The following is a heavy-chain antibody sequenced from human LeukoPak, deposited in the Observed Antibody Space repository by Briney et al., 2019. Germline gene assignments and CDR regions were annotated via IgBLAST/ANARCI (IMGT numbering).Heavy chain of an antibody. CDR2: ISSSGSTI. D-gene: IGHD6-6*01. CDR1: GFTFSDYY. V-gene: IGHV3-11*01. J-gene: IGHJ5*02. CDR3: ARDWSIAARWWFDP. Sequence: GGSLRLSCAASGFTFSDYYMSWMRQAPGKGLEWVSYISSSGSTIYYADSVKGRFTISRDNAKNSLYLQMNSLRAEDTAVYYCARDWSIAARWWFDPWGQGTLVTVSS.